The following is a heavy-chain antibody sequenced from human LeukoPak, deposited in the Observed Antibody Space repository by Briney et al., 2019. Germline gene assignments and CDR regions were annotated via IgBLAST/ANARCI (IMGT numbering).Heavy chain of an antibody. J-gene: IGHJ4*02. CDR2: IKPDGREK. CDR1: GSTLSNYW. CDR3: ATMASNVFEY. D-gene: IGHD5-24*01. V-gene: IGHV3-7*03. Sequence: PGGSLRLSCEASGSTLSNYWITWARQAPGKGLEWVANIKPDGREKYYMPSVKGRFTISRDSAKNSFYLQMNSLRAEDTAVYYCATMASNVFEYWGQGTLVTVSS.